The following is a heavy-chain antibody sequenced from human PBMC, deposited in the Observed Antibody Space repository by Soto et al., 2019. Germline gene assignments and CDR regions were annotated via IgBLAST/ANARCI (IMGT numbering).Heavy chain of an antibody. V-gene: IGHV3-23*01. Sequence: HPGGSLRLSCAASGFTFSTYAMSWVRQAPEKGLEWVSTISGSGDSSYYATSVKGRSTISRDNSRNTLDLQMNSLRVEDTAVYYCAKGGEGSCSQTSCLYFSDSWGQGTLVTVSS. D-gene: IGHD2-15*01. CDR3: AKGGEGSCSQTSCLYFSDS. CDR2: ISGSGDSS. CDR1: GFTFSTYA. J-gene: IGHJ4*02.